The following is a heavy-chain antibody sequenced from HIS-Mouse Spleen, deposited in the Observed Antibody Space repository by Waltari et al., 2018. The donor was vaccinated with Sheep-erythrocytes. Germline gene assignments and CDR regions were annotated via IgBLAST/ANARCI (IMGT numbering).Heavy chain of an antibody. V-gene: IGHV1-69*04. CDR2: FSPILGIA. CDR3: AQTGATTPHFDY. J-gene: IGHJ4*02. Sequence: QVQLVQSGAEVKKPGSSVKVSCKASGGTFSSYAISWVRQAPGQGLEWMGRFSPILGIATSAQKFQGMVTITADKSTSTAYMELSSLRSEDTAVYYCAQTGATTPHFDYWGQGTLVTVSS. CDR1: GGTFSSYA. D-gene: IGHD1-26*01.